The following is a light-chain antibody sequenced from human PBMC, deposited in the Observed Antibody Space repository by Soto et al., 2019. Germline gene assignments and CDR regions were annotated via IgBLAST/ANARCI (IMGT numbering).Light chain of an antibody. V-gene: IGKV1-5*03. Sequence: IQMTQSPSTLSVSVGDRVTITFRASQTISSWLAWYQQKPGKAPKLLIYKASTLKSGVPSRFSGSGSGTEFTLTISSLRPDDFATYYCQHYNSYSEAFGQGTKVDIK. CDR2: KAS. CDR3: QHYNSYSEA. J-gene: IGKJ1*01. CDR1: QTISSW.